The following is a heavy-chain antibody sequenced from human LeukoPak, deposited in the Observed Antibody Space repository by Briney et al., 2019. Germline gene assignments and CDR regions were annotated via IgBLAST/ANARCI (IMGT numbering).Heavy chain of an antibody. CDR3: AKGTITYSYYYMEA. V-gene: IGHV3-23*01. J-gene: IGHJ6*03. CDR2: ISGSGATT. Sequence: GGSLRLSCVGSGFTFTTFAMSWVRQAPGKRLEWVAGISGSGATTDHADSVKGRFTISRDNSKNTLFLQMNSPRDEDTAVYYCAKGTITYSYYYMEAWGKGTTVTVSS. D-gene: IGHD1-14*01. CDR1: GFTFTTFA.